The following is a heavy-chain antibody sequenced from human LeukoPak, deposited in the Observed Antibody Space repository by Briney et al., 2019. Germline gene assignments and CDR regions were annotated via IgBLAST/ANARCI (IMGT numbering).Heavy chain of an antibody. CDR2: IHTSGST. CDR1: GGSISSYY. CDR3: ASSYSSSSGLTPYYYYMDV. J-gene: IGHJ6*03. D-gene: IGHD6-6*01. Sequence: PSETLSLTCTVSGGSISSYYWSWIRQPAGKGLEWIGRIHTSGSTNYNPSLKSRVTISVDTSKNQFSLKLSSVTAADTAVYYCASSYSSSSGLTPYYYYMDVWGKGTTVTVSS. V-gene: IGHV4-4*07.